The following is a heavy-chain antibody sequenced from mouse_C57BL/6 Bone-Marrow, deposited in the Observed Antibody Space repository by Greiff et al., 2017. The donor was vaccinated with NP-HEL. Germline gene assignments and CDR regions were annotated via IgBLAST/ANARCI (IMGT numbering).Heavy chain of an antibody. J-gene: IGHJ3*01. CDR3: ARGWQYGWNEFDY. Sequence: VQLQQSGPELVKPGASVKISCKASGYAFSSSWMNWVKQRPGKGLEWIGRIYPGDGDTNYNVKFKGKATLTADKSSSTAYMQLSSLTSEDSAVYYCARGWQYGWNEFDYWGQGTLVTVSA. CDR1: GYAFSSSW. D-gene: IGHD2-2*01. V-gene: IGHV1-82*01. CDR2: IYPGDGDT.